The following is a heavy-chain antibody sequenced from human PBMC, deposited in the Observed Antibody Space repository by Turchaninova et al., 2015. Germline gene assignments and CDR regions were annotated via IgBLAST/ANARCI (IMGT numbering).Heavy chain of an antibody. CDR1: GYSFSSSW. J-gene: IGHJ4*02. CDR2: AYPGDTDT. D-gene: IGHD2-21*01. Sequence: EVQLVQSGTAVKKPGESVKIACKTSGYSFSSSWIVWVRQTPAKGTEWMGGAYPGDTDTRYNLSFHHPVTLSVAAANTTAAAHLQGAVLKASDTALLFCARQRSGFLSVVSRDFWGQGTLVSVSS. CDR3: ARQRSGFLSVVSRDF. V-gene: IGHV5-51*01.